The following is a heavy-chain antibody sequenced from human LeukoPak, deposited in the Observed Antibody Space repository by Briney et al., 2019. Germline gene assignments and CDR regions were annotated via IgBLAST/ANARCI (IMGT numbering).Heavy chain of an antibody. J-gene: IGHJ3*02. CDR2: INSDGKTT. CDR1: GFTFSDYG. D-gene: IGHD4-23*01. Sequence: GGSLRLSCAASGFTFSDYGMNWVRQAPGKGLEDLSYINSDGKTTWYADSVKGRFTISRDNAKNSLYLQMNSLRAEDTAVYYCARETVVTPDAFDIWGQGTMVTVSS. CDR3: ARETVVTPDAFDI. V-gene: IGHV3-48*04.